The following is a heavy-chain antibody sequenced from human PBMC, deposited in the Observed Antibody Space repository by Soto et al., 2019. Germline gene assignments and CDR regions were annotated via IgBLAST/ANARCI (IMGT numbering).Heavy chain of an antibody. D-gene: IGHD5-18*01. CDR3: ARVSGHNTGYYSVYFMDV. V-gene: IGHV4-30-4*01. CDR1: GGSISSGDYY. CDR2: IYYTGST. J-gene: IGHJ6*02. Sequence: SETLSLTCNVSGGSISSGDYYWTWIRQSPGKSLEWIGYIYYTGSTFYSPSLKSRVTISLDTSENHFSLDMNSVTAADTAVYFCARVSGHNTGYYSVYFMDVWGQGTTVTVSS.